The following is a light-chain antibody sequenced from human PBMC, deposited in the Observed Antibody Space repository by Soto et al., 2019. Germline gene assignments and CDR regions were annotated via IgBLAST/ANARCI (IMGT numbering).Light chain of an antibody. J-gene: IGLJ1*01. V-gene: IGLV2-14*01. CDR1: SSDVGGYNY. CDR2: DVS. CDR3: SSYTSSSTLEV. Sequence: QSLLTQPASVYGSPGQSITISCPGTSSDVGGYNYVSWYQQHPGKAPKLMIYDVSNRPSGVSNRFSGSKSGNTASLTISGLQAEDEADYYCSSYTSSSTLEVFGTGTKVTVL.